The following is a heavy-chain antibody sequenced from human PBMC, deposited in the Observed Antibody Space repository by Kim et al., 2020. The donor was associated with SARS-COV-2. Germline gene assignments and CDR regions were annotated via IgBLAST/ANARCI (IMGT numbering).Heavy chain of an antibody. Sequence: SETLSLTCTVAGGSINSFYWSWIRQPPGKGLAWIAYVYYTGSTKDNPSLKSRVTISVDSSKSQVSLILHSVTTADTAVNFCARWGNFYRSFADWCQGTL. D-gene: IGHD7-27*01. V-gene: IGHV4-59*12. CDR3: ARWGNFYRSFAD. CDR1: GGSINSFY. J-gene: IGHJ4*02. CDR2: VYYTGST.